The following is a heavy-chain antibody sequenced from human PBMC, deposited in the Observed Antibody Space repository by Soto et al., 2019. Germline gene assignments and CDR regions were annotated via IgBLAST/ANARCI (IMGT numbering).Heavy chain of an antibody. CDR1: GYTFTSFY. Sequence: QVQLVQSGAEVKNPGASVKVSCKASGYTFTSFYIHWVRQAPGQGLEWMAIINPNGGSTNYAQNLQGRVSLTRDTSTNTVYMELSSLRSEDTAVYYCARGLTSCDYWCQGTLVTVSS. CDR3: ARGLTSCDY. J-gene: IGHJ4*02. CDR2: INPNGGST. V-gene: IGHV1-46*01. D-gene: IGHD7-27*01.